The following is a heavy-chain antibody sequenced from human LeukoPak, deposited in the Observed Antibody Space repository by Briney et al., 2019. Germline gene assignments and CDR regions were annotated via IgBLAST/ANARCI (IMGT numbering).Heavy chain of an antibody. CDR1: GQTFTFYF. Sequence: AASAKVSCKAAGQTFTFYFMHWVRQAPGQGFEWMGVINPEGGTTTYAQKFQGRVSMTTDTSTNTVYMELNSLRSDDTAVYYCTRAPNFDSGSYRHFQQWGQGTLVIVS. J-gene: IGHJ1*01. CDR3: TRAPNFDSGSYRHFQQ. D-gene: IGHD3-10*01. V-gene: IGHV1-46*01. CDR2: INPEGGTT.